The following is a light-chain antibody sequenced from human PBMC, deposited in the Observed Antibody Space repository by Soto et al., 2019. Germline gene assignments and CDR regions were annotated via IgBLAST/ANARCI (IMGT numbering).Light chain of an antibody. CDR2: GAS. CDR3: QPRTHWAYT. CDR1: QSVSYH. V-gene: IGKV3-11*01. J-gene: IGKJ2*01. Sequence: EIVLTQSPATLSLSPGERATLSCSASQSVSYHLAWYQQKPGQAPRLLIYGASNRATGIPARFSGSGSGTDFTLSISSLEREDFAVYYCQPRTHWAYTFGQGTKLEIK.